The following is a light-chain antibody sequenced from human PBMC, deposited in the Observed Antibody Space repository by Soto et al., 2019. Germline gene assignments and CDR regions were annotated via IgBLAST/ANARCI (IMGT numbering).Light chain of an antibody. Sequence: EIVLTQSPGTLSLSPGERATLSCRASQSVNSNYLAWYQQKSAQAPRLLIYGASSRATGIPDRFSGSGSGTDFTLTISRLEAEDFAAYFCQQYGSSPITFGQGTRLEIK. CDR1: QSVNSNY. CDR2: GAS. J-gene: IGKJ5*01. CDR3: QQYGSSPIT. V-gene: IGKV3-20*01.